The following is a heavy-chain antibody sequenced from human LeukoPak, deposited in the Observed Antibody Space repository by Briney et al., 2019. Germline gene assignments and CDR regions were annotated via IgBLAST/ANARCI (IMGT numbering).Heavy chain of an antibody. CDR2: ISGSGGST. CDR1: GFTFSSYA. V-gene: IGHV3-23*01. D-gene: IGHD1-26*01. Sequence: GGSLRLSRAASGFTFSSYAMSWVRQAPGKGLEWVSAISGSGGSTYYADSVKGRFTISRDNSKNTLYLQMNSLRAEDTAVYYCAKDSAGSYYNWFDPWGQGTLVTVSS. J-gene: IGHJ5*02. CDR3: AKDSAGSYYNWFDP.